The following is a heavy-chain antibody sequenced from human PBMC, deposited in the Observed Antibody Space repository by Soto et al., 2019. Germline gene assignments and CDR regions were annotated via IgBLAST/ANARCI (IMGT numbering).Heavy chain of an antibody. V-gene: IGHV3-30-3*01. CDR1: GFTFSSYA. Sequence: QVQLVESGGGVVQPGRSLRLSCAASGFTFSSYAMHWVRQAPGKGLEWVAVISYDGSNKYYADSVKGRFTISRDNSKNTPYLQMNSLRAEDTAVYYGASGSYGGRIDYWGQGTLVTVSS. J-gene: IGHJ4*02. CDR2: ISYDGSNK. D-gene: IGHD1-26*01. CDR3: ASGSYGGRIDY.